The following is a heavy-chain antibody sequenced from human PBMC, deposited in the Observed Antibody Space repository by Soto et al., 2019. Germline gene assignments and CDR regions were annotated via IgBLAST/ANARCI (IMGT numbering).Heavy chain of an antibody. CDR2: INSDGSST. CDR3: ARDPPYSYYYYYMDV. V-gene: IGHV3-74*01. Sequence: GGSLRLSCAASGFTFSSYWMHWVRQAPGKGLVWVSRINSDGSSTSYADSVKGRFTISRDNAKNTLYLQMNSLRAEDTAVYYCARDPPYSYYYYYMDVWGKGTTVTVSS. J-gene: IGHJ6*03. CDR1: GFTFSSYW.